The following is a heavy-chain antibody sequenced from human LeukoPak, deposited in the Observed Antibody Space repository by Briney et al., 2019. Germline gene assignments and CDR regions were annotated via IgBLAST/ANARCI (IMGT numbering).Heavy chain of an antibody. J-gene: IGHJ4*02. Sequence: GGSLRLSCAASGFTFSNYAMNWVRQAPGRGLEWVSAISASCGSTYYADSVKGRFTNSRDNSKNTLYLQMNSLRAEDTAVYYCAGTRLGASPEWGQGTLVTVSS. CDR1: GFTFSNYA. V-gene: IGHV3-23*01. CDR2: ISASCGST. D-gene: IGHD3-16*01. CDR3: AGTRLGASPE.